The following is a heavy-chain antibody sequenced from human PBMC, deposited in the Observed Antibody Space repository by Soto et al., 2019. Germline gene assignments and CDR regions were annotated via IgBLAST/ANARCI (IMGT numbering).Heavy chain of an antibody. CDR1: GFTFSSYA. Sequence: PGGSLRLSCAASGFTFSSYAMSWVRQAPGKGLEWVSAISGSGGSTYYADSVKGRFTISRDNSKNTLYLQMNSLRAEDTAVYYCAKDRGSLFWIAADLPDNWFDPWGQGTLVTVSS. D-gene: IGHD6-25*01. V-gene: IGHV3-23*01. J-gene: IGHJ5*02. CDR2: ISGSGGST. CDR3: AKDRGSLFWIAADLPDNWFDP.